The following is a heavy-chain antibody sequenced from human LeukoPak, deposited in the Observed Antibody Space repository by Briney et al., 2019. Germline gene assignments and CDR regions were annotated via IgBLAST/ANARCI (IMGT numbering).Heavy chain of an antibody. CDR2: IYHSGIT. V-gene: IGHV4-38-2*02. D-gene: IGHD3-22*01. CDR3: ARPHPGSSSGYVDY. J-gene: IGHJ4*02. CDR1: AYSISSGYY. Sequence: SETLSLTCTVSAYSISSGYYWDWIRQPPGKGLEWIGTIYHSGITYYNPSLKSRVTISVDTSKNQFSLRLSSVTAADTAFYYCARPHPGSSSGYVDYWGQGILVTVSS.